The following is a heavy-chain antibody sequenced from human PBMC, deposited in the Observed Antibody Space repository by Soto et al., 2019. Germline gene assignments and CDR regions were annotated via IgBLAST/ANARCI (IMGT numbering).Heavy chain of an antibody. CDR2: IIPIFGTA. V-gene: IGHV1-69*01. D-gene: IGHD3-22*01. J-gene: IGHJ6*02. CDR1: GGTFSSYA. CDR3: ARNYYDSSGYYFWYYYYGMDV. Sequence: KVSCKAPGGTFSSYAISWVRQAPGQGLEWMGGIIPIFGTANYAQKFQGRVTITADESTSTAYMELSSLRSEDTAVYYCARNYYDSSGYYFWYYYYGMDVWGQGTTVTVSS.